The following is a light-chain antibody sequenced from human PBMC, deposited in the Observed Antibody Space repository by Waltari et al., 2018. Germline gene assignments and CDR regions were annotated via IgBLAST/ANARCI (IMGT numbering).Light chain of an antibody. CDR3: ATWDDSLSAGV. V-gene: IGLV1-51*01. CDR2: DDN. Sequence: QSVLTQPPSVSAAPGQEVTISCSGSTSDIGKNYVSWYQQVPGTAPKLLISDDNNRPSGVPDRFSGSKSGTSATLLITGLQTGDEADYFCATWDDSLSAGVFGPGTKVTV. J-gene: IGLJ1*01. CDR1: TSDIGKNY.